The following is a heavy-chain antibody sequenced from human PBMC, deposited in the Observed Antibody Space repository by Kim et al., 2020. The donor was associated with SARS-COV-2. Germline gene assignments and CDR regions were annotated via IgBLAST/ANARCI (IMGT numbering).Heavy chain of an antibody. D-gene: IGHD6-13*01. CDR1: GFTFSNAW. V-gene: IGHV3-15*01. J-gene: IGHJ6*02. Sequence: GGSLRLSCAASGFTFSNAWMSWVRQAPGKGLEWVGRIKSKTDGGTTDYAAPVKGRFTISRDDSKNTLYLQMNSLKTEDTAVYYCTTDRAAAAAYYYYYGMDVWGQGNTVTVSS. CDR3: TTDRAAAAAYYYYYGMDV. CDR2: IKSKTDGGTT.